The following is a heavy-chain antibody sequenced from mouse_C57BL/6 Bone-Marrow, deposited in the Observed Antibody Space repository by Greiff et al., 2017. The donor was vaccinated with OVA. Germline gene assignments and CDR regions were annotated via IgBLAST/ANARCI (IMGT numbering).Heavy chain of an antibody. Sequence: QVQLKQSGAELARPGASVKLSCKASGYTFTSYGISWVKQRTGQGLEWIGEIYPRSGNTYYNEKFKGKATLTADKSSSTAYMELRSLTSEDSAVYFCARSLSETWFAYWGQGTLVTVSA. J-gene: IGHJ3*01. D-gene: IGHD6-2*01. V-gene: IGHV1-81*01. CDR1: GYTFTSYG. CDR3: ARSLSETWFAY. CDR2: IYPRSGNT.